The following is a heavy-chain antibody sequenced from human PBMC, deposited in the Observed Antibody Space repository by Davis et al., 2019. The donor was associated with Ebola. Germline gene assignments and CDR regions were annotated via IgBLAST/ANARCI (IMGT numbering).Heavy chain of an antibody. CDR1: GGSISSSNW. Sequence: MPSETLSLTCAVSGGSISSSNWWSWVRQPPGKGLEWIGEIYHSGSTNYNPSLKSRVTISVDKSKNQFSLKLSSVTAADTAVYYCARAGYAYYYYGMDVWGQGTTVTVS. J-gene: IGHJ6*02. D-gene: IGHD1-1*01. CDR2: IYHSGST. CDR3: ARAGYAYYYYGMDV. V-gene: IGHV4-4*02.